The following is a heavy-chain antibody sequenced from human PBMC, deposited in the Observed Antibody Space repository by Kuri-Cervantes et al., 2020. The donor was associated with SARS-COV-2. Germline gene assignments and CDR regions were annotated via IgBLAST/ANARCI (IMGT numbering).Heavy chain of an antibody. CDR1: SASISSSNYY. CDR2: IYNSGNS. D-gene: IGHD2-2*01. J-gene: IGHJ4*02. V-gene: IGHV4-39*01. CDR3: ARHWRYQKLWSFDS. Sequence: SETLSLTCSVSSASISSSNYYWAWIRQSPGKGLEWIVSIYNSGNSFYNPSLKSRVTTSVDTSKSQFSLKLSSVTAADTAMYFCARHWRYQKLWSFDSWGQGTLVTVSS.